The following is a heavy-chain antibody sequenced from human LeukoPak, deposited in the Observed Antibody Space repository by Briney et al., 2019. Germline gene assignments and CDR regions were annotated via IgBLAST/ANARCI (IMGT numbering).Heavy chain of an antibody. CDR1: GFTVSTDH. V-gene: IGHV3-53*01. D-gene: IGHD1-26*01. J-gene: IGHJ4*02. Sequence: GGSLRLSSAASGFTVSTDHMSWVRRAPGGGGEGVAGSFSAGWVAISYRGGTSKYAESVKGRFTISRDNSRNTLSRQMKSLGAEDTALYYCARVWELSFDHWGQGTLVTVSS. CDR3: ARVWELSFDH. CDR2: SYRGGTS.